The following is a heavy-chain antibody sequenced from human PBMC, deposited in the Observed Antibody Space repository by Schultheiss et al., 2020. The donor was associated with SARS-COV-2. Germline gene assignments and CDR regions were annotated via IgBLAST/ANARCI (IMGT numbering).Heavy chain of an antibody. J-gene: IGHJ4*02. D-gene: IGHD6-19*01. V-gene: IGHV3-30-3*01. CDR3: ARGKLAVGGIDY. CDR2: ISYDGSNK. Sequence: GESLKISCAASGFTFSSYAMHWVRQAPGKGLEWVAVISYDGSNKYYADSVKGHFTISRDNSKSTLYLQVNSLRAEDTAVYYCARGKLAVGGIDYWGQGTLVTVSS. CDR1: GFTFSSYA.